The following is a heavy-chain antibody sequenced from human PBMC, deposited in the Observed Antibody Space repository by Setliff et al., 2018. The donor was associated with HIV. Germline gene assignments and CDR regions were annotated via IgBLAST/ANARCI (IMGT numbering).Heavy chain of an antibody. D-gene: IGHD7-27*01. Sequence: SETLSLTCTVSGDSISSSSYYWGWIRQPPGKGLEWIGSIYYSGSTFYNPSLKSRVTISIDTSKNQFSLKLSFVTAADTAVYYCARGAGDRGDAFDVWGQGAMVTVSS. J-gene: IGHJ3*01. CDR3: ARGAGDRGDAFDV. CDR2: IYYSGST. V-gene: IGHV4-39*07. CDR1: GDSISSSSYY.